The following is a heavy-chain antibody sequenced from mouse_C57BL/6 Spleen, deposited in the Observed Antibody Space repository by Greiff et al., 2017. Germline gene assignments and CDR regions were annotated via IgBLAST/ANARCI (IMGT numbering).Heavy chain of an antibody. J-gene: IGHJ1*03. CDR2: IYPGDGDT. CDR3: ARSLNWDRYFDV. Sequence: QVQLQQSGPELVKPGASVKISCKASGYAFSSSWMNWVKQRPGKGLEWIGRIYPGDGDTNYNGKFKGKATLTADKSSSTAYMQLSSLTSEDSAVYFCARSLNWDRYFDVWGTGTTVTVSS. CDR1: GYAFSSSW. D-gene: IGHD4-1*01. V-gene: IGHV1-82*01.